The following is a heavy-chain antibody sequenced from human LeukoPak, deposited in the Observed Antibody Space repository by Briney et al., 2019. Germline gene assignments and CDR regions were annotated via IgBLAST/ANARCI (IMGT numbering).Heavy chain of an antibody. D-gene: IGHD3-9*01. V-gene: IGHV4-34*01. J-gene: IGHJ6*02. CDR2: INHSGST. CDR1: GGSFSGYY. CDR3: ARVKLADILTGYNYYYGMDV. Sequence: PSETLSLTCAVYGGSFSGYYWSWIRQPPGKGLEWIGEINHSGSTNYNPSLKSRVTISVDTSKNQFSLKLSSVTAADTAVYYCARVKLADILTGYNYYYGMDVWGQGTTVTVSS.